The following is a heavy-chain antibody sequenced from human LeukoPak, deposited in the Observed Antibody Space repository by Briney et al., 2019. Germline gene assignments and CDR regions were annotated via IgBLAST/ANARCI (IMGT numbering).Heavy chain of an antibody. CDR1: GFTFSSYA. Sequence: GGSLRLSCAASGFTFSSYAMSWVRQAPGKGLEWVSIISITGDTTYYADSVRGRFTIFRDNSKNTLYLQMNSLGAEDTALYYCVKSPSWGPAAAGMRFDYWGQGTLVTVSS. D-gene: IGHD6-13*01. J-gene: IGHJ4*02. CDR2: ISITGDTT. CDR3: VKSPSWGPAAAGMRFDY. V-gene: IGHV3-23*01.